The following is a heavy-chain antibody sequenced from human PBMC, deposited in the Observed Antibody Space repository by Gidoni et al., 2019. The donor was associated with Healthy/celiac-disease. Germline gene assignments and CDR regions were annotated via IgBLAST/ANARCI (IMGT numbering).Heavy chain of an antibody. V-gene: IGHV3-23*01. J-gene: IGHJ4*02. D-gene: IGHD3-9*01. CDR2: ISGSGCST. CDR1: GFTFSSYA. Sequence: EVQLLESGGGLVQPGGSLRISCAASGFTFSSYAMSWVRQAPGNGLEWVSHISGSGCSTYYADSVKGRFTISRDNSKNTLYLQMNSLRAEDTAVYYCAKTRNYDILTGYHCFDYWGQGTLVTVSS. CDR3: AKTRNYDILTGYHCFDY.